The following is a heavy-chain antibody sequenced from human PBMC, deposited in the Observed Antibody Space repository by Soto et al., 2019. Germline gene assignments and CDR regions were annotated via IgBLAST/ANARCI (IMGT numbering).Heavy chain of an antibody. CDR2: IYYSGST. V-gene: IGHV4-61*01. D-gene: IGHD3-22*01. CDR3: ARVRGGYYYTLDY. Sequence: KTSETLSLTCTVSGGSVSSGSYYWSWIRQPPGKGLEWIGYIYYSGSTNYNPSLKSRVTISVDTSKNQFSLKLSSVTAADTAVYYCARVRGGYYYTLDYWGQGTLVTVSS. J-gene: IGHJ4*02. CDR1: GGSVSSGSYY.